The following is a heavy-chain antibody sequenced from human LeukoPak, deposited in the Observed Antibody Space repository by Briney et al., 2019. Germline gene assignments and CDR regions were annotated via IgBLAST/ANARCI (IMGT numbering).Heavy chain of an antibody. D-gene: IGHD3-10*01. V-gene: IGHV3-48*02. CDR2: IRTSSSTI. CDR3: ESHYYGSGSFDY. Sequence: PGGSLRLSCAASGFTFSSYSMNWVRQAPGKGLEWISYIRTSSSTIYYADSVKGRFTISRDNAKYSLYLQMNSLRDEDTAVYYCESHYYGSGSFDYWGQGTLVTVSS. J-gene: IGHJ4*02. CDR1: GFTFSSYS.